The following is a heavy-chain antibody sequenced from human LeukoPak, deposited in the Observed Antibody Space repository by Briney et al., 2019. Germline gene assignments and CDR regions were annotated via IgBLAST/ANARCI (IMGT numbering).Heavy chain of an antibody. D-gene: IGHD2-15*01. V-gene: IGHV5-51*01. CDR3: ARHSSSGTSCYGY. Sequence: GESLKISCKASGYSFTNYWIGWVRQMPGKGLEWMGIIYPGDSNIRYSPSFQRQVTSSADTSIPPTYLQWSRLKASDTAIYYCARHSSSGTSCYGYWGQGNLVTASS. CDR2: IYPGDSNI. CDR1: GYSFTNYW. J-gene: IGHJ4*02.